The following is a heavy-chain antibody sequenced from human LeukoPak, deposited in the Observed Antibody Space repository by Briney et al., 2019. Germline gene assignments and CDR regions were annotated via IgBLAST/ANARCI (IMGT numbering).Heavy chain of an antibody. Sequence: GGSLRLSCAASGFTFSGYTMGWVRQAPGKGLEWVSDINSSGGTTYYADSVKGRFTISRDNSKNTLYLQMNSLRAEDTAVYYCAKALSASSYDYWGQGTLVTVSS. CDR1: GFTFSGYT. CDR3: AKALSASSYDY. V-gene: IGHV3-23*01. J-gene: IGHJ4*02. CDR2: INSSGGTT. D-gene: IGHD2-2*01.